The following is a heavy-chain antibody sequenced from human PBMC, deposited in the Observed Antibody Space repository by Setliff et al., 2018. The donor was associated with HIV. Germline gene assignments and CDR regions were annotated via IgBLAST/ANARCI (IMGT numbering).Heavy chain of an antibody. V-gene: IGHV4-59*12. CDR2: IYYSGST. Sequence: PLETLSLTCTVSGGSISSYYWSWIRQPPGKGLEWIGYIYYSGSTNYNPSLKSRVTISVDTSKNQFSLKLSAVTAADTAVYYCARDHVFGSRTGFDPWGPGSLVTVSS. D-gene: IGHD3-10*01. J-gene: IGHJ5*02. CDR1: GGSISSYY. CDR3: ARDHVFGSRTGFDP.